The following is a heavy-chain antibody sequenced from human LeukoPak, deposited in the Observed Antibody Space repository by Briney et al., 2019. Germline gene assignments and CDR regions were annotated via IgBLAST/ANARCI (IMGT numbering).Heavy chain of an antibody. CDR1: GGSISSYY. Sequence: PSETLSLTCTVSGGSISSYYWSWIRQPPGKGLEWIGYIYYSGSTNYNPSLKSRVTISVDTSKNQFSLKLSSVTAADTAVYYCARVEVEMATINKFDYWGQGTLVTVSS. V-gene: IGHV4-59*01. CDR3: ARVEVEMATINKFDY. D-gene: IGHD5-24*01. CDR2: IYYSGST. J-gene: IGHJ4*02.